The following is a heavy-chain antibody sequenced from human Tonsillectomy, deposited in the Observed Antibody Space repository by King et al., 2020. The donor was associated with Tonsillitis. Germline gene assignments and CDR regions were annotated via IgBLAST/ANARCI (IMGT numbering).Heavy chain of an antibody. CDR2: ISYDGSNK. D-gene: IGHD5-24*01. CDR3: ARSRDGYNTFDY. J-gene: IGHJ4*02. Sequence: VQLVESGGGVVQPGRSLRLSCAASGFTFSSYAMHWVRQAPGKGLEWVAVISYDGSNKYYADSVKGRFTISRDNSKNTLYLQMNSLRAEDTAVYYCARSRDGYNTFDYWGQGTLVTVSS. V-gene: IGHV3-30*01. CDR1: GFTFSSYA.